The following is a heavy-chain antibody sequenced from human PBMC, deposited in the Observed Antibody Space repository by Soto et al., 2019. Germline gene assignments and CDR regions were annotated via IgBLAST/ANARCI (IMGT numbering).Heavy chain of an antibody. D-gene: IGHD3-10*01. J-gene: IGHJ6*02. CDR3: TRRRFGVRGVNPMDV. Sequence: SETLSLTCTVSGGSIGGSNYFWGWIRQSPGTGLEWLGTIYSSGTTYYSPSLKSRITMSLDTSKNQFSLNLGSVTAADTAVYYCTRRRFGVRGVNPMDVWGPGTTVTVS. V-gene: IGHV4-39*01. CDR2: IYSSGTT. CDR1: GGSIGGSNYF.